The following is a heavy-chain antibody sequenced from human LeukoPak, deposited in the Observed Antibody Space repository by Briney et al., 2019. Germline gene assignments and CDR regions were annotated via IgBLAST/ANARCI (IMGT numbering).Heavy chain of an antibody. CDR2: ISWNSGSI. V-gene: IGHV3-9*01. CDR1: GFTFDDYA. D-gene: IGHD1-14*01. Sequence: PGGSLRLSCAASGFTFDDYAMHWVRQAPGKGLEWVSGISWNSGSIGYADSVKGRFTISRDNAKNSLYLQMNSLRSDDTAVYYCARDSRWKTTYYYYYMDVWGKGTTVTVSS. CDR3: ARDSRWKTTYYYYYMDV. J-gene: IGHJ6*03.